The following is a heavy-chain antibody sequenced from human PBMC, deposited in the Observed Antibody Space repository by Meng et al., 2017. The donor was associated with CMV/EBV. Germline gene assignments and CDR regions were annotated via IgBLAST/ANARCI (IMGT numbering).Heavy chain of an antibody. V-gene: IGHV3-21*01. D-gene: IGHD4-23*01. CDR1: GFTVSSHY. J-gene: IGHJ4*02. Sequence: LSLTCAASGFTVSSHYMSWVRQAPGKGLEWVSSISSSSSYIYYADSVKGRFTISRDNAKNSLYLQMNSLRAEDTAVYYCARRRGRHSGGGSYYFDYWGQGTLVTVSS. CDR2: ISSSSSYI. CDR3: ARRRGRHSGGGSYYFDY.